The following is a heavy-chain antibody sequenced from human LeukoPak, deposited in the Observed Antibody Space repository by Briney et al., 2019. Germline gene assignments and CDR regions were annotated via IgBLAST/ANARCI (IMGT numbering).Heavy chain of an antibody. J-gene: IGHJ4*02. CDR1: GGSFSGYY. Sequence: PSETLSLTCAVYGGSFSGYYWSWIRQPPGKGLEWIGEINHSGSTNYNPSLKSRVTISVDTSKNQFSLKLSSVTAADTAVYYCVRLPAGYWGQGTLVTVSS. CDR3: VRLPAGY. V-gene: IGHV4-34*01. CDR2: INHSGST. D-gene: IGHD6-13*01.